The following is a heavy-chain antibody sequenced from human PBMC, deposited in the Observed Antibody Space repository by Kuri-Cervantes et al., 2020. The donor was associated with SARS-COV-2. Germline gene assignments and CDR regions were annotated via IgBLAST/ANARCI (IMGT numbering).Heavy chain of an antibody. CDR1: GYTLTELS. V-gene: IGHV1-24*01. CDR3: ARAVDCSSTSCYERVYAFDI. Sequence: ASVKVSCKVSGYTLTELSMHWVRQAPGKGLEWMGGFDPEDGETIYAQKFQGRVTMTEDTSTDTAYMELSSLRSEDTAVYYCARAVDCSSTSCYERVYAFDIWGQGTMVTVSS. J-gene: IGHJ3*02. D-gene: IGHD2-2*01. CDR2: FDPEDGET.